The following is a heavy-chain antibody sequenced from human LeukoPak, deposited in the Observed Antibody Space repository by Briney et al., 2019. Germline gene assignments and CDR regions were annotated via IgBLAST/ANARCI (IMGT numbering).Heavy chain of an antibody. D-gene: IGHD2-2*01. CDR2: ISGSGGST. V-gene: IGHV3-23*01. Sequence: GGSLRLSCAASGFTFSSYGMSWVRQAPGKGLEWVSAISGSGGSTYYADSVKGRFTISRDNSKNTLYLQMNSLRAEDTAVYYCARTGYCSSTSCQSQPWRFDPWGQGTLVTVSS. CDR1: GFTFSSYG. J-gene: IGHJ5*02. CDR3: ARTGYCSSTSCQSQPWRFDP.